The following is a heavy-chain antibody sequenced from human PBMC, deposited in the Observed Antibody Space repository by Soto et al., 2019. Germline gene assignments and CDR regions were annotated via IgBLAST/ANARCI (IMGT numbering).Heavy chain of an antibody. CDR2: IYYSGSN. V-gene: IGHV4-59*01. J-gene: IGHJ4*02. D-gene: IGHD6-19*01. Sequence: QVQLQESGPGLVKPSETLSLTCTVSGGYISSYYWSWIRPPPGKGLEWIGYIYYSGSNNYHPSLMSRVTISVDTSKNQFSLKLSSVTASDTAVYYCARVMSSRWFTIDYWGQGTLVTVSS. CDR3: ARVMSSRWFTIDY. CDR1: GGYISSYY.